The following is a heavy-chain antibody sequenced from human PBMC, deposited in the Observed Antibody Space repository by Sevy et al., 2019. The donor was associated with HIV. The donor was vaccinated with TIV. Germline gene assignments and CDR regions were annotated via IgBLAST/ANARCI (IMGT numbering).Heavy chain of an antibody. CDR1: GFTVSSNY. CDR2: IYSGDNK. D-gene: IGHD1-26*01. J-gene: IGHJ6*03. V-gene: IGHV3-66*02. Sequence: GGSLRLSCAASGFTVSSNYMSWVRQAPGKGLEWVSVIYSGDNKYYADSVKGRFTISRDNSKNTLYLQMNSLRADDTAVYYCAVASGCDFHYYLDLWGKGTTVTVSS. CDR3: AVASGCDFHYYLDL.